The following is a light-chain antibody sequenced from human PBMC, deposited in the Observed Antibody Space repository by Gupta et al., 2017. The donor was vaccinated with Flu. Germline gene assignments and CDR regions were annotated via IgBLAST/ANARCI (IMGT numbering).Light chain of an antibody. Sequence: PATLSLSPGERATLSCRASQSVSNFLGWYQQKPGQAPRLLIYDATIRATGIAARFSGSGSGTDFTLTISSLEPEDFVVYYCLQRSDWPITFGQGTRLEIK. CDR1: QSVSNF. CDR3: LQRSDWPIT. CDR2: DAT. V-gene: IGKV3-11*01. J-gene: IGKJ5*01.